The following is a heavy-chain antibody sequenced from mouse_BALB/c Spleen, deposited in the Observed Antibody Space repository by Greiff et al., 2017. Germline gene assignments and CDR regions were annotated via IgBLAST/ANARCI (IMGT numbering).Heavy chain of an antibody. CDR2: IWSGGST. J-gene: IGHJ4*01. Sequence: VQLQQSGPGLVQPSQSLSITCTVSGFSLTSYGVHWVRQSPGKGLEWLGVIWSGGSTDYNAAFISRLSISKDNSKSQVFFKMNSLQANDTAIYYCARKNYGSRGDAMDYWGQGTSVTVSS. CDR1: GFSLTSYG. V-gene: IGHV2-2*02. D-gene: IGHD1-1*01. CDR3: ARKNYGSRGDAMDY.